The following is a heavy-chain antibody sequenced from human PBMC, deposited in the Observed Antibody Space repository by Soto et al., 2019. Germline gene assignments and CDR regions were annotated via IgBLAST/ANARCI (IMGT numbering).Heavy chain of an antibody. Sequence: SDTLSLTCAVYGGSFSGYYWSWIRQPPGKGLEWIGEINHSGSTNYNPSLKSRVTISVDSSKNQFSLKLSSVTAADTAVYYCARGKVVVVPAAMRDYYYYMDVWGKGTTVT. CDR1: GGSFSGYY. V-gene: IGHV4-34*01. CDR2: INHSGST. J-gene: IGHJ6*03. D-gene: IGHD2-2*01. CDR3: ARGKVVVVPAAMRDYYYYMDV.